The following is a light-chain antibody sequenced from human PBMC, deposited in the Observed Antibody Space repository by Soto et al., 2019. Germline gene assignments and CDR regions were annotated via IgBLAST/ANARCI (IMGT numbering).Light chain of an antibody. CDR3: CSYAGSSTPYV. CDR1: SSDVGGYNL. V-gene: IGLV2-23*01. CDR2: EGS. J-gene: IGLJ1*01. Sequence: QSVLTQPSSVSGSPGQSITISCTGTSSDVGGYNLVSWYQQHPGKAPKLMIYEGSKRPSAVSNRFSGSKSGNTASLTISGLQAEDEADYYCCSYAGSSTPYVFGTGTKVTVL.